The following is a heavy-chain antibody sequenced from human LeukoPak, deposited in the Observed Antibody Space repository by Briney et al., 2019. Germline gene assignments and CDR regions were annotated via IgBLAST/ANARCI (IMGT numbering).Heavy chain of an antibody. Sequence: ASVKVSCKASGYTFTTYYIHWVRQAPGQGLEWMGIINPSGGSTTYALKFQGRVTMTRDTSTSTVYMELSSLRSEDTAVYYCARDWRQLAFDFWGQGTLVTVSS. CDR2: INPSGGST. CDR3: ARDWRQLAFDF. J-gene: IGHJ4*02. D-gene: IGHD6-13*01. CDR1: GYTFTTYY. V-gene: IGHV1-46*01.